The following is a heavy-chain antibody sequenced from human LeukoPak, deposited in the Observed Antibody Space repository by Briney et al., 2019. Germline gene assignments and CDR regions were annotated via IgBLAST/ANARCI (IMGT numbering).Heavy chain of an antibody. J-gene: IGHJ3*02. CDR3: ASDGYNYGGAFDI. Sequence: SETLSLTCAVYGGSFSGYYWSWIRQPPGKGLEWVGEINHSGSTNYNPSLKSRVTISVDTSKNQFSLKLSSVTAADTVVYYCASDGYNYGGAFDIWGQGTMVTVSS. CDR1: GGSFSGYY. V-gene: IGHV4-34*01. CDR2: INHSGST. D-gene: IGHD5-24*01.